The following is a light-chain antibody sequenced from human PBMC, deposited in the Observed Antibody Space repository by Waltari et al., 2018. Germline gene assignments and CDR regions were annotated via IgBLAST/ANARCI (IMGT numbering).Light chain of an antibody. J-gene: IGLJ2*01. CDR2: QDS. V-gene: IGLV3-1*01. CDR3: QAWDSSTVV. CDR1: KLGDKY. Sequence: SYELTQPPSVSVSPGQTASITCSGDKLGDKYACWYQQMPGQSPVLVIYQDSKRPSGIPERFSGSNAGNTATLTISGTQAMDEADYCCQAWDSSTVVFGGGTKLTVL.